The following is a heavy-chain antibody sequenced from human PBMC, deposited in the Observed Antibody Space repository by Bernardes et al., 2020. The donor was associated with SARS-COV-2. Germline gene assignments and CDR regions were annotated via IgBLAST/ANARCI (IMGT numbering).Heavy chain of an antibody. D-gene: IGHD3-3*01. CDR2: ITRNGDSI. CDR1: GFTLSDDH. V-gene: IGHV3-11*01. CDR3: LTDGGHRRFRL. Sequence: GSLRLPCAVSGFTLSDDHINWIRQTPGKGLEWISYITRNGDSIVYSDSVKGRFTISRDIAENAVYLQMNSLRADDTAVYYCLTDGGHRRFRLWGQGTLVTVSS. J-gene: IGHJ4*02.